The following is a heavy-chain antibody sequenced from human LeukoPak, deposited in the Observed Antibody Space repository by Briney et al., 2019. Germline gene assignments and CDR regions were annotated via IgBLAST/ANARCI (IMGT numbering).Heavy chain of an antibody. J-gene: IGHJ4*02. CDR1: GFIVSNYY. D-gene: IGHD6-13*01. V-gene: IGHV3-23*01. Sequence: GGSLRLSCAASGFIVSNYYMSWVRQLPGGGLEWVSTISPAGGTTYYAESMKGRFTISRDNSKSTLYLQMNSLRVEDTAVYYCTKVRSGSSSWALRVFDYWGQGALVTVSS. CDR3: TKVRSGSSSWALRVFDY. CDR2: ISPAGGTT.